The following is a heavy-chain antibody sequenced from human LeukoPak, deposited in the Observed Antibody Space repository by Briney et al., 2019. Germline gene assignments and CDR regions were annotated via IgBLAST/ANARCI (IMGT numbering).Heavy chain of an antibody. CDR3: AKVFGRIAVAGNFDY. V-gene: IGHV3-9*01. CDR2: ISWNSGSI. Sequence: GGSLRLSCAASGLTLDDYAMHWVRQAPGKGLEWVSGISWNSGSIGYADSVKGRFTISRDDAKNSLYLQMNSLRAEDTALYYCAKVFGRIAVAGNFDYWGQGTLVTVSS. CDR1: GLTLDDYA. D-gene: IGHD6-19*01. J-gene: IGHJ4*02.